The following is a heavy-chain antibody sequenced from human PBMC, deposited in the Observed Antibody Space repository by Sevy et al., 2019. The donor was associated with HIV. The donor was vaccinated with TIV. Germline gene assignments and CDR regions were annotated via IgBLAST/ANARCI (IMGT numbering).Heavy chain of an antibody. CDR2: ISSSSRYI. D-gene: IGHD3-10*01. Sequence: GGSLRLSCAASGFVFSSYTMNWVRQSPGNGLEWVSSISSSSRYIFYADSVKGRFTISRDNARNSLYLQMNSLRAEDTAVYYCARDMAYGSGSIVYDYWGQGTLVTVSS. CDR3: ARDMAYGSGSIVYDY. CDR1: GFVFSSYT. J-gene: IGHJ4*02. V-gene: IGHV3-21*01.